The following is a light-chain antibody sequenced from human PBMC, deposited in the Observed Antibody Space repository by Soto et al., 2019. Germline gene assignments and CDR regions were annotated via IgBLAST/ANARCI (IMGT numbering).Light chain of an antibody. Sequence: DIPMTQSPSSLSASVGDRVTITCRASQGMSNYLAWYQQKPGKVPKLLIYGASTLQSGVPSRFSVSGSRTEFTITISSLQPEYVATYYCQKYNRAPVTFDLGTKMEIK. CDR1: QGMSNY. CDR3: QKYNRAPVT. V-gene: IGKV1-27*01. CDR2: GAS. J-gene: IGKJ3*01.